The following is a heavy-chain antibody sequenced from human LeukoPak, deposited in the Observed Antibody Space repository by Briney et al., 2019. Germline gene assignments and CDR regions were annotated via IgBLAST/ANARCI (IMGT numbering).Heavy chain of an antibody. Sequence: ASVKVSCKASGYTFTGYYMNWVRQAPGQGLEWMGWINPNSGGTNYAQTFQGRVTMTRDTSISTAYMELSRLRSDDTAVYYCARDYPYDGYSYGPVPGKGPYYYYYMDVWGKGTTVTVSS. V-gene: IGHV1-2*02. CDR3: ARDYPYDGYSYGPVPGKGPYYYYYMDV. CDR1: GYTFTGYY. CDR2: INPNSGGT. D-gene: IGHD5-18*01. J-gene: IGHJ6*03.